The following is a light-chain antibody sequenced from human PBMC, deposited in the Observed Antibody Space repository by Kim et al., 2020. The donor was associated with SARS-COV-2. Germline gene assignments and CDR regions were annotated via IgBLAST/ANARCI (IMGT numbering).Light chain of an antibody. J-gene: IGKJ2*01. V-gene: IGKV1-5*03. CDR1: QTISTW. CDR3: QHYSRFPYT. Sequence: ASVGDRVTISCRASQTISTWLAWYQQKPGKAPNLLIYLASTLESGVPSRFIGSGSGTEFTLTIDSLQPDDFATYYCQHYSRFPYTFGQGTKLEI. CDR2: LAS.